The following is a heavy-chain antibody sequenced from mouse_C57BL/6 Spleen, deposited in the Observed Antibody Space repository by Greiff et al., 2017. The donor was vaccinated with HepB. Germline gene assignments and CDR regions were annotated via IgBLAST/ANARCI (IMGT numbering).Heavy chain of an antibody. CDR1: GYAFSSYW. D-gene: IGHD2-4*01. Sequence: VQVVESGAELVKPGASVKISCKASGYAFSSYWMNWVKQRPGKGLEWIGQIYPGDGDTNYNGKFKGKATLTADKSSSTAYMQLSSLTSEDSAVYFCARRDDYAYYYAMDYWGQGTSVTVSS. CDR2: IYPGDGDT. J-gene: IGHJ4*01. V-gene: IGHV1-80*01. CDR3: ARRDDYAYYYAMDY.